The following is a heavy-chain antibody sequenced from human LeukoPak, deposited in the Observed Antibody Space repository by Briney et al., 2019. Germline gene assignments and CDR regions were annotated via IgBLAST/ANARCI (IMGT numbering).Heavy chain of an antibody. Sequence: GGSLRLSCAASGFTFSSYSMNWVRQAPGKGLEWVSSISSSSSYMYYADSVKGRFTISRDNAKNSLYLQMNSLRAEDTAVYYCARDVQIVGATTFYYWGQGTLVTVSS. V-gene: IGHV3-21*01. CDR3: ARDVQIVGATTFYY. D-gene: IGHD1-26*01. CDR2: ISSSSSYM. CDR1: GFTFSSYS. J-gene: IGHJ4*02.